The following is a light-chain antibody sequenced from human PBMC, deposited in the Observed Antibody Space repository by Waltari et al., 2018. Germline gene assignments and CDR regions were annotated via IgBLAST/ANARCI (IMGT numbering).Light chain of an antibody. CDR1: QDISNS. CDR2: DAS. Sequence: DIQMTQSPSSLSASVGDRVTITCQASQDISNSLNWYHQKPGKAPKLLIYDASDLETVVPSRFSGSGSGTDFTFTICSLQPEDIATYYCQQYQNLPYTFGQGTKLEI. V-gene: IGKV1-33*01. CDR3: QQYQNLPYT. J-gene: IGKJ2*01.